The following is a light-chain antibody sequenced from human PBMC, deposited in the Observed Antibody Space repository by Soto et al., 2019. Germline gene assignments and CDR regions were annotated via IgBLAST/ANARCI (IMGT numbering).Light chain of an antibody. V-gene: IGKV3-20*01. CDR2: RAS. J-gene: IGKJ5*01. CDR1: QSVTSSY. CDR3: QQYGSSYT. Sequence: EIVLTQSPGTLSLSPGDRATLSCRASQSVTSSYLAWYQQKPGQAPRLLIHRASRRATGIPDRFSGSGSGTDFTLAISRLEPEDFAVYYCQQYGSSYTFGQGTRLEIK.